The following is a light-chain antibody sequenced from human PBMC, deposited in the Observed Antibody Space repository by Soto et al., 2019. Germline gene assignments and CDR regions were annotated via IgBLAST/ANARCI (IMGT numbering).Light chain of an antibody. J-gene: IGKJ5*01. V-gene: IGKV3-20*01. CDR2: GAS. CDR1: QSVSSSY. CDR3: PQYDSSLKP. Sequence: IVWTQYKGTLSLSPGERATLSCRASQSVSSSYLAWYQQKPGQAPRLLIYGASSRATGIPDRFSGSGSGTDFTLTISRLEPEDFAVYYCPQYDSSLKPFAHGTLLEIK.